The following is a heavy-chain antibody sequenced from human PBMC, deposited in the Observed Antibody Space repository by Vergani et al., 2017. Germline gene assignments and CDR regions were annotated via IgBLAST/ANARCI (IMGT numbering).Heavy chain of an antibody. J-gene: IGHJ4*02. CDR1: GGSISSYY. CDR3: ARDMRGVTPGYFDY. Sequence: QVQLQESGPGLVQPSETLSLTCTVSGGSISSYYWSWIRPPPGKGLEWIGYIYYSGSTNYNPSLKGRVTISVDTSKNQFSLKLSSVTAADTAVYYCARDMRGVTPGYFDYWGQGTLVTVSS. V-gene: IGHV4-59*01. D-gene: IGHD2-21*02. CDR2: IYYSGST.